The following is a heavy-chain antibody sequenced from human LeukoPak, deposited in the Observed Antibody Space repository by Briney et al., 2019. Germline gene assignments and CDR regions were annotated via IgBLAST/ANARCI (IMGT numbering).Heavy chain of an antibody. CDR1: GGTFSSYA. Sequence: GASVKVSCKASGGTFSSYAISWVRQAPGQGLEWMGRTIPILGIANYAQKFQGRVTITADKSTSTAYMELSSLRSEDTAVYYCASLPGGVLAAAGSPAVYFDYWGQGTLVTVSS. CDR3: ASLPGGVLAAAGSPAVYFDY. D-gene: IGHD6-13*01. V-gene: IGHV1-69*04. J-gene: IGHJ4*02. CDR2: TIPILGIA.